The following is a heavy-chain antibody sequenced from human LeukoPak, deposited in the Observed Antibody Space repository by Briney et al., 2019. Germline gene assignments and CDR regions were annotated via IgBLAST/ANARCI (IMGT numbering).Heavy chain of an antibody. CDR1: GGSISPYY. D-gene: IGHD2-15*01. V-gene: IGHV4-59*01. Sequence: PSETLSLTCTVSGGSISPYYWNWVRQPPGKGLEWIGYIYYSGSTNYNPSLKSRVTISLDMSKNQFSLKLSSVTAADTPIYYCARDVNCSGNSCYDSWGQGTLVTVSS. CDR2: IYYSGST. J-gene: IGHJ4*02. CDR3: ARDVNCSGNSCYDS.